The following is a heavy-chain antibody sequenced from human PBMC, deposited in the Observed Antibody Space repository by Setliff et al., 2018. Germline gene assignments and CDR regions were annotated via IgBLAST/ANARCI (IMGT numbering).Heavy chain of an antibody. CDR1: GSSIISDYY. V-gene: IGHV4-38-2*01. CDR2: IFQSGNT. D-gene: IGHD3-10*01. CDR3: ATLLANYGSGMDV. J-gene: IGHJ6*02. Sequence: SETLSLTCAVSGSSIISDYYWVWIRQPPGRGLEWIGSIFQSGNTYYNPFLKSRVTISVDTSKNQFSLKVNSVTAADTAVYYCATLLANYGSGMDVWGQGTTVTVSS.